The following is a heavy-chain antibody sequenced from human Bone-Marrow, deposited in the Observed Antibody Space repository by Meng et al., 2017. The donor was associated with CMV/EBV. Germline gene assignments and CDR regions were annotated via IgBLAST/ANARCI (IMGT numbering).Heavy chain of an antibody. J-gene: IGHJ4*02. V-gene: IGHV1-8*01. CDR1: GYTFTSYD. Sequence: ASVKVSCKTSGYTFTSYDIIWVRQATGQGLEWMGWMSPTSGDAGYAQKFQGRVTLTRKTSTNTAYMELSNLRSEDTAVYYCARGRSFGTYWGQGTLVTVSS. CDR3: ARGRSFGTY. D-gene: IGHD3-10*01. CDR2: MSPTSGDA.